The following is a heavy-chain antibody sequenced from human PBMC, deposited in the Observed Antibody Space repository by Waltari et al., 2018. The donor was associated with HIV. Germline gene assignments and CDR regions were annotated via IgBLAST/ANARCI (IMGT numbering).Heavy chain of an antibody. D-gene: IGHD3-9*01. CDR2: IIPVFGVG. CDR1: GGSLQTHA. J-gene: IGHJ6*02. Sequence: VQLLQSGPEWKKPGSALRISCTASGGSLQTHAVSWGRRAPGQGLEWMGGIIPVFGVGNYAQKFQGRLSITADERTKTVFLEMRSLKYEDAALYFCARGYDVLTGNYSGMDVWGQGTTVIVSS. V-gene: IGHV1-69*13. CDR3: ARGYDVLTGNYSGMDV.